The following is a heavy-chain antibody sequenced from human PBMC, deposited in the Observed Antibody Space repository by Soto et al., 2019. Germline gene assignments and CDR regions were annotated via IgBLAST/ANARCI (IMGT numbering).Heavy chain of an antibody. CDR2: INPNSGGT. Sequence: RASVQVSCKASGSTFTGYYMHWVQQAPGQGLEWMGWINPNSGGTNYAQKFQGRVTMTRDTSISTAYMELSRLRSDDTAVYYCARTHYRTYWGQGTLVTVSS. D-gene: IGHD4-4*01. J-gene: IGHJ4*02. V-gene: IGHV1-2*02. CDR3: ARTHYRTY. CDR1: GSTFTGYY.